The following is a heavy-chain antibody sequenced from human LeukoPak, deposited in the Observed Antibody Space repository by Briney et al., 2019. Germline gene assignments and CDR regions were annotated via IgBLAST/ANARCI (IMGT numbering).Heavy chain of an antibody. V-gene: IGHV4-34*01. CDR1: GGSFSGYY. CDR3: ARYGQQPSPSYYYYYGMDV. CDR2: INHSGST. J-gene: IGHJ6*04. D-gene: IGHD6-13*01. Sequence: PSETLSLTCAVYGGSFSGYYWSWIRQPPGKGLEWIGEINHSGSTNYNPSLKSRVTISVDTSKNQFSLKLSSVTAADTAVCYCARYGQQPSPSYYYYYGMDVWGKGTTVTVSS.